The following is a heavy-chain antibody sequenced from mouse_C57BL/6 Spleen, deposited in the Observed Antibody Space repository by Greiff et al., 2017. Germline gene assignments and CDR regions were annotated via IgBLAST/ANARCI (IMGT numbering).Heavy chain of an antibody. CDR1: GYSITSGYY. CDR3: ARLGDYDGLAY. D-gene: IGHD2-4*01. CDR2: ISYDGSN. J-gene: IGHJ3*01. V-gene: IGHV3-6*01. Sequence: DVKLQESGPGLVKPSQSLSLTCSVTGYSITSGYYWNWIRQFPGNKLEWMGYISYDGSNNYNPSLKNRISITRDTSKNQFFLKLNSVTTEDTATYYCARLGDYDGLAYWGQGTLVTVSA.